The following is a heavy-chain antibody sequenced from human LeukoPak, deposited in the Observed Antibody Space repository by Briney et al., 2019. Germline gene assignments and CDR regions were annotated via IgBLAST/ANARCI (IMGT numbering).Heavy chain of an antibody. D-gene: IGHD3-22*01. Sequence: SETLSLTCTVSGGSISSGGYSWSWIRQPPGTGLEWIGYIYYSGSTYYNPSLKSRVTISVDTSKNQFSLKLSSVTAADTAVYYCARDSDSPSMDPVYDSSGYYFPAAFDIWGQGTLVTVSS. CDR1: GGSISSGGYS. V-gene: IGHV4-30-4*07. J-gene: IGHJ4*02. CDR3: ARDSDSPSMDPVYDSSGYYFPAAFDI. CDR2: IYYSGST.